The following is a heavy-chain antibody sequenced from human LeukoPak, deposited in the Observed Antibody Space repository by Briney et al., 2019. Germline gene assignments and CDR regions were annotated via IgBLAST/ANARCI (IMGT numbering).Heavy chain of an antibody. D-gene: IGHD3-9*01. J-gene: IGHJ4*02. CDR2: IWYDGSNK. V-gene: IGHV3-33*03. CDR3: AAKEGLTGYLSGSFDY. Sequence: GRSLRLSCAASGFTFSSYGMHWVRQAPGKGLEWVAVIWYDGSNKYYADSVKGRFTISRDNSKSTLYLQMNSLRAEDTAVYYCAAKEGLTGYLSGSFDYWGQGTLVTVSS. CDR1: GFTFSSYG.